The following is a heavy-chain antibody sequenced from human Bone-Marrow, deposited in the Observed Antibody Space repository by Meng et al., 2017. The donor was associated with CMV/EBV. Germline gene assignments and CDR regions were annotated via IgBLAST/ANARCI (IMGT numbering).Heavy chain of an antibody. CDR3: ARVPTVVVPAATYYYYGMDV. CDR1: GYTFTSYY. J-gene: IGHJ6*02. CDR2: INPSGGST. D-gene: IGHD2-2*01. V-gene: IGHV1-46*01. Sequence: ASVKVSCKASGYTFTSYYMHWVRQAPGQGLEWMGIINPSGGSTSYAQKFQGRVTITADKSTSTAYMELSSLRSEDTAVYYCARVPTVVVPAATYYYYGMDVWGQGTTVTVSS.